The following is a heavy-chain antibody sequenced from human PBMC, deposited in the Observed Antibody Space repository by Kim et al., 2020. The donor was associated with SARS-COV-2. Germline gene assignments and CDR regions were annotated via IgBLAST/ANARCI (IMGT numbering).Heavy chain of an antibody. J-gene: IGHJ4*02. D-gene: IGHD1-26*01. Sequence: SETLSLTCTVSGGSISSSSYYWGWIRQPPGKGLEWIGSIYYSGSTYYNPSLKSRVTISVDTSKNQFSLKLSSVTAADTAVYYCARHGLLYSGSYGYYFDYWGQGTLFTVSS. V-gene: IGHV4-39*01. CDR2: IYYSGST. CDR3: ARHGLLYSGSYGYYFDY. CDR1: GGSISSSSYY.